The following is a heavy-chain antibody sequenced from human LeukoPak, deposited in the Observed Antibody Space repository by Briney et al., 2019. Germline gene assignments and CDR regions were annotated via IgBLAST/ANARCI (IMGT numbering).Heavy chain of an antibody. CDR1: GFTFSSYA. CDR3: ASLAGWARAGELELRDYYYGMDV. CDR2: ISYGGSNK. J-gene: IGHJ6*02. Sequence: PGGSLRLSCAASGFTFSSYAMHWVRQAPGKGLEWVAVISYGGSNKYHADSVKGRFTISRDNSKNTLYLQMNSLRAEDTAVYYCASLAGWARAGELELRDYYYGMDVWGQGTTVTVSS. D-gene: IGHD1-7*01. V-gene: IGHV3-30-3*01.